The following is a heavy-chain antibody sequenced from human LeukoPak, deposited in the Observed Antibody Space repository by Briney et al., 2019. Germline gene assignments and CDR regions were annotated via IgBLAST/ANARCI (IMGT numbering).Heavy chain of an antibody. CDR2: IYHSGST. J-gene: IGHJ6*03. CDR3: ARDGYCSSTSCYGDYYYYMDV. D-gene: IGHD2-2*01. V-gene: IGHV4-30-2*01. CDR1: GGSISSGGYY. Sequence: SETLSLTCTVSGGSISSGGYYWSWIRQPPGKGLEWIGYIYHSGSTYYNPSLKSRVTISVDRSKNQFSLKLSSVTAADTAVYYCARDGYCSSTSCYGDYYYYMDVWGKGTTVTVSS.